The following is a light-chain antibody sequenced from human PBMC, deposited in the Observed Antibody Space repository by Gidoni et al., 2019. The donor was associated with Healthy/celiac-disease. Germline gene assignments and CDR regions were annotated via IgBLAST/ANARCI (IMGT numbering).Light chain of an antibody. Sequence: EIVMTQSPATLSVSPGERATLSCRASQSVSSNLAWYQQKHGQAPRLLICGASTRATGIPARFSGSGSGTEFTLTISSLQSEDFAVYCCQQYNNWPPLTFGGGTKVEIK. J-gene: IGKJ4*01. V-gene: IGKV3-15*01. CDR3: QQYNNWPPLT. CDR2: GAS. CDR1: QSVSSN.